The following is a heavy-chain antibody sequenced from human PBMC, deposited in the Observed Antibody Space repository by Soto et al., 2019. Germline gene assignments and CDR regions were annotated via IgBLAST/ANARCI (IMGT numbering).Heavy chain of an antibody. CDR2: IYVTGAV. Sequence: SETLSLTCSVSGAALNSGNYYWSWIRQVPGKGLEWIGHIYVTGAVDYNPSLRDRITISQDTSERQFSLNLRLVTAADTAVYYCARPRIATNNYKWFDPWGQGTLVTVSS. D-gene: IGHD2-21*01. CDR1: GAALNSGNYY. V-gene: IGHV4-31*03. CDR3: ARPRIATNNYKWFDP. J-gene: IGHJ5*02.